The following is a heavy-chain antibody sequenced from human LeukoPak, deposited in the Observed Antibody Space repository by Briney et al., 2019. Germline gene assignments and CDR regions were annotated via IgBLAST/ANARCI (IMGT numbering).Heavy chain of an antibody. CDR2: IIPILGIA. CDR3: AISLAVPY. J-gene: IGHJ4*02. V-gene: IGHV1-69*04. Sequence: SVKVSCKASGGTFSSYAINWVRQAPGQGLEWMGRIIPILGIANYAQEFQGRVTITADKSTSTAYMELSSLRSEDTAMYYCAISLAVPYWGQGTLVTVSS. CDR1: GGTFSSYA. D-gene: IGHD6-19*01.